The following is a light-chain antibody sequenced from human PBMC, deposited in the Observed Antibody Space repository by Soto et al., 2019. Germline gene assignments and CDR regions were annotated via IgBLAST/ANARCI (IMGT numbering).Light chain of an antibody. V-gene: IGKV3-20*01. CDR1: QSVSSSY. J-gene: IGKJ5*01. CDR3: QQYGSSSVT. CDR2: GAS. Sequence: EIVGTQSPGTRSLSPGERATLSCRASQSVSSSYLAWYQQKPGQAPRLLIYGASSRATGIPDRFSGSGSGTDFTLTISRLEPEDFAVYQCQQYGSSSVTFGQGTRLEI.